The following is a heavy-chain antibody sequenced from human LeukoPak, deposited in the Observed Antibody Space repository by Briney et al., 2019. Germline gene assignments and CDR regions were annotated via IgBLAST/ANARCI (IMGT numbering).Heavy chain of an antibody. Sequence: ASVKVSCKASGYTFTSYYVHWVRQAPGQGLEWMGMTDPSGGATSHAQKFQGRVTMTRDTSTSTVYMELSSLRSEDTALYYCARGTTVTPNYHFYGMDVWGPGTTVTVSS. CDR3: ARGTTVTPNYHFYGMDV. V-gene: IGHV1-46*01. J-gene: IGHJ6*02. D-gene: IGHD4-17*01. CDR2: TDPSGGAT. CDR1: GYTFTSYY.